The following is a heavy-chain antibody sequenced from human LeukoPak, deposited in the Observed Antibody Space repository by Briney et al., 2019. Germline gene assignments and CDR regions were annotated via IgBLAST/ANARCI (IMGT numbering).Heavy chain of an antibody. CDR1: GYTLTELS. Sequence: ASVKVSCKVSGYTLTELSMHWVRQAPGQGLEWMGWISAYNGNTNYAQKLQGRVTMTTDTSTSTAYMELRSLRSDDTAVYYCARDRRDYDILTGYYKRAFDIWGQGTMVTVSS. CDR3: ARDRRDYDILTGYYKRAFDI. CDR2: ISAYNGNT. V-gene: IGHV1-18*01. J-gene: IGHJ3*02. D-gene: IGHD3-9*01.